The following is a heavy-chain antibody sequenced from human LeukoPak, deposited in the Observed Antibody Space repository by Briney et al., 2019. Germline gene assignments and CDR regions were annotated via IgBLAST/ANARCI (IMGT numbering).Heavy chain of an antibody. V-gene: IGHV3-48*01. CDR3: AKNGDRGAYCTGGTCYPYFYYYMDV. CDR2: ISSSSSTI. CDR1: GFTFSSYS. D-gene: IGHD2-15*01. J-gene: IGHJ6*03. Sequence: GGSLRLSCAASGFTFSSYSMNWVRQAPGKGLEWVSYISSSSSTIYYADSVKGRFTISRDNSKNTLYLQMNSLRAEDTAIYYCAKNGDRGAYCTGGTCYPYFYYYMDVWGKGTTVTI.